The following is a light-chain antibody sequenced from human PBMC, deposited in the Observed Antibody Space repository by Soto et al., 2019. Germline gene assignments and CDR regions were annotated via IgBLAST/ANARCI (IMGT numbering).Light chain of an antibody. CDR2: EVS. CDR1: SSDVGGYNY. J-gene: IGLJ1*01. Sequence: QSVLTQPASVSASPGQSITISCTGTSSDVGGYNYVSWYQQHPGKAPKLMIHEVSNRPSGVSNRFSGSKSGNTASLTISGLQAEDEADYYCSSYTSSSTRVFGTGTRGTVL. V-gene: IGLV2-14*01. CDR3: SSYTSSSTRV.